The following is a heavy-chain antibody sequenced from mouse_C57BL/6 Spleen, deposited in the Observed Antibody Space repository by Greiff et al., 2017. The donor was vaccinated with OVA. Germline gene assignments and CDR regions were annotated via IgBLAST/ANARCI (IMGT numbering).Heavy chain of an antibody. V-gene: IGHV1-82*01. CDR3: ATYYGNYLYAMDY. D-gene: IGHD2-10*01. Sequence: VQLQQSGPELVKPGASVKISCKASGYAFSSSWMNWVKQRPGKGLEWIGRIYPGDGDTNYNGKFKGKATLTADKSSSTAYMQLSSLTSEDSAVYFCATYYGNYLYAMDYWGQGTSVTVSS. J-gene: IGHJ4*01. CDR2: IYPGDGDT. CDR1: GYAFSSSW.